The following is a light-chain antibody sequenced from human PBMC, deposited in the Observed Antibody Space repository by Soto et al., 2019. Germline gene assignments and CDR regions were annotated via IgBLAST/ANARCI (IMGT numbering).Light chain of an antibody. J-gene: IGKJ1*01. CDR2: AAS. V-gene: IGKV1-8*01. Sequence: IQMTQSPSTLSGSVGDRVTITFRASQGISSYLAWYQQKPGKAPKLLIYAASTLQSGVPSRFSGSGSGTDFTLTISCLQSEDFATYYCQQYYSYPTFGQGTKVDIK. CDR3: QQYYSYPT. CDR1: QGISSY.